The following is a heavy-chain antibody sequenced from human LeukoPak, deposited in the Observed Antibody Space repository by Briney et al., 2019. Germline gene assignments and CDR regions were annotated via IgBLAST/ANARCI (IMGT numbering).Heavy chain of an antibody. Sequence: SETLSLTCTVSGGSISSYYWSWIRQPPGKGLEWIGYIYYSGSTNYNPSLKSRVTISVDTSKNQFSLKLSSVTAADTAVYYCARGGSLLWFGELIPFDYWGQGTLVTVSS. J-gene: IGHJ4*02. CDR3: ARGGSLLWFGELIPFDY. CDR2: IYYSGST. CDR1: GGSISSYY. D-gene: IGHD3-10*01. V-gene: IGHV4-59*01.